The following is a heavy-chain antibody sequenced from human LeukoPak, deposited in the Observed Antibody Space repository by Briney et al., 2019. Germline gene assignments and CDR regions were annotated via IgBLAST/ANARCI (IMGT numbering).Heavy chain of an antibody. CDR1: GFTFSSYN. CDR3: ARSGDYGDYTGY. V-gene: IGHV3-48*02. CDR2: ISSSSSNI. D-gene: IGHD4-17*01. Sequence: PGGSLRLSFAASGFTFSSYNMNWVRQAPGKGLEWVSYISSSSSNIQYADSVKGRFTISRDNAKNSLYLQMNSLRDEDTAVYYCARSGDYGDYTGYWGQGTLVTVSS. J-gene: IGHJ4*02.